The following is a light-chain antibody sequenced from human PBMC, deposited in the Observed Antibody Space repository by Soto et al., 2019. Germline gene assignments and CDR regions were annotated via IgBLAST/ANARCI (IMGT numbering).Light chain of an antibody. CDR3: HKYNHAPT. CDR1: QAISSY. CDR2: ATS. Sequence: DIQLTQSPSSLSASVGDRVTITCRASQAISSYLAWYQQKPGKVPELLIYATSTLQSGAPSRFSGSGSGTDFTVTISSLQPEDIATYYCHKYNHAPTFGGGTKMEIK. J-gene: IGKJ4*01. V-gene: IGKV1-27*01.